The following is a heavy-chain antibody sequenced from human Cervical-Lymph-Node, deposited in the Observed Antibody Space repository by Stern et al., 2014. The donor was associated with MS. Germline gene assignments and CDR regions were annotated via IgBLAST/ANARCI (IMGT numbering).Heavy chain of an antibody. CDR1: GFTFEDYG. Sequence: EVQLVASGGGVVRPGWSLRLSCGASGFTFEDYGMSWVRQGPGKGLEWVVAIYWYGGSTVYAGSVQGRFTISRDNAKNSLYLQMNSLRAEDTALYHCARAFCTGGVCYSFPFYGMDVWGQGTTVTVSS. CDR3: ARAFCTGGVCYSFPFYGMDV. D-gene: IGHD2-8*02. V-gene: IGHV3-20*01. CDR2: IYWYGGST. J-gene: IGHJ6*02.